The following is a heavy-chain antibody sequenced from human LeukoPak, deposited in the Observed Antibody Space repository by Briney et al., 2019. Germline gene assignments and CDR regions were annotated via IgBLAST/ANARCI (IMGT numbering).Heavy chain of an antibody. CDR1: GFTFSSYS. D-gene: IGHD3-22*01. CDR2: ISSSSSTI. CDR3: ARDYYDSSGYYYGGY. J-gene: IGHJ4*02. Sequence: GGSLRLSCAASGFTFSSYSMNWVRQAPGKGLEWISYISSSSSTIYYADSVKGRFTISRDNAKNSLYLQMNSLRAEDTAVSYCARDYYDSSGYYYGGYWGQGTLVTVSS. V-gene: IGHV3-48*01.